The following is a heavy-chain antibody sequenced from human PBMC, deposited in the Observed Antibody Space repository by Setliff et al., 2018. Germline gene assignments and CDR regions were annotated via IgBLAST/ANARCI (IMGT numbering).Heavy chain of an antibody. CDR2: IYHSGST. Sequence: PSETLSLTCAVSGGSISSSNWWSWVRQPPGKGLEWIGEIYHSGSTNYNPSLKSRVTISVDTSKNQFSLKLSSVTAADTAVYYCARSAGYSSSWYNYYYGMDVWGQGTTVTVSS. J-gene: IGHJ6*02. D-gene: IGHD6-13*01. CDR3: ARSAGYSSSWYNYYYGMDV. CDR1: GGSISSSNW. V-gene: IGHV4-4*02.